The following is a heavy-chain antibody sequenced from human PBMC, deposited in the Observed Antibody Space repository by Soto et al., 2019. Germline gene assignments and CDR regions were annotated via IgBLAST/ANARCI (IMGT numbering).Heavy chain of an antibody. Sequence: PSDTLSLTCAVYGGSFSGYYWSWIRQPPGKGLEWIGKINHSGSTNYNPSLKSRVTISVDTSKNQFSLKLSSVTAADTAVYYCARLDYYDSSGYLDYWGQGTLVTVSS. J-gene: IGHJ4*02. V-gene: IGHV4-34*01. CDR1: GGSFSGYY. CDR2: INHSGST. CDR3: ARLDYYDSSGYLDY. D-gene: IGHD3-22*01.